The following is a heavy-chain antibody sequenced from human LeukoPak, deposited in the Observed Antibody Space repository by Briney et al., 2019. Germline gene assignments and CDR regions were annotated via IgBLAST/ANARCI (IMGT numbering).Heavy chain of an antibody. Sequence: ASVKVSCKASGYTFTNYGITWVRQAPGQGLEWMGWISAYNGNTNYAQKLQGRVTMTTDTSTSTAYMELRSLRSDDTAVYYCARADYYGSGSYLYYYYYGMDVWGQGTTVTVSS. V-gene: IGHV1-18*01. J-gene: IGHJ6*02. D-gene: IGHD3-10*01. CDR1: GYTFTNYG. CDR3: ARADYYGSGSYLYYYYYGMDV. CDR2: ISAYNGNT.